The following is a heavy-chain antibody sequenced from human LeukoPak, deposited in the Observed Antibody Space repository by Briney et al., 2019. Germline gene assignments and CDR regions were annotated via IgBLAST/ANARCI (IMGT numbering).Heavy chain of an antibody. D-gene: IGHD1-26*01. CDR2: ISSSSSYI. Sequence: GGSLRLSCAASGFTFSSYGMHWVRQAPGKGLEWVSSISSSSSYIYYADSVKGRFTISRDNAKNSLYLQMNSLRAEDTAVYYCARFLYRDPAFDYWGQGTLVTVSS. V-gene: IGHV3-21*01. CDR3: ARFLYRDPAFDY. J-gene: IGHJ4*02. CDR1: GFTFSSYG.